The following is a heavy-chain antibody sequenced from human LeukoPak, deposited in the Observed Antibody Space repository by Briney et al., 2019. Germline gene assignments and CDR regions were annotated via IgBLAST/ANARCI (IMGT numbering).Heavy chain of an antibody. CDR2: IHHRGNT. CDR1: GGSIGSGYW. CDR3: ARGQVAVAGRGVDY. J-gene: IGHJ4*02. D-gene: IGHD6-19*01. V-gene: IGHV4-4*02. Sequence: PSGTLSLTCVVSGGSIGSGYWWSWVRQSPGKGLEWIAEIHHRGNTNYNPSLKSRVTISVDTSKNQFSLKLSSVTAADTAVYYCARGQVAVAGRGVDYWGQGTLVTVSS.